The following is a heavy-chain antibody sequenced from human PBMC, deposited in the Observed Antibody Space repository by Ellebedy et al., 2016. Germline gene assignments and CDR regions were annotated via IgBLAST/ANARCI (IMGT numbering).Heavy chain of an antibody. CDR1: GFTFSSYS. CDR2: ITTRTST. D-gene: IGHD1-26*01. Sequence: GESLKISCVVSGFTFSSYSMNWVRQAPGKGLEWVSHITTRTSTFYADSVKGRFTISRDNAKNSLYLQMNSLRAEDTAIYYCTRDPRYSGTYSGAMDVWGKGTTVTVSS. CDR3: TRDPRYSGTYSGAMDV. V-gene: IGHV3-48*01. J-gene: IGHJ6*03.